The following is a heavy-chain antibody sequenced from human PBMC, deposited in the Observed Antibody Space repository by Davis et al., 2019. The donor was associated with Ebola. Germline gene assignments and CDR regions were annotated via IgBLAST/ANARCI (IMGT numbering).Heavy chain of an antibody. J-gene: IGHJ5*02. CDR1: GGSISSYY. V-gene: IGHV4-59*01. Sequence: MPSETLSLTCTVSGGSISSYYWSWIRQRPGKGLEWIGYIYYSGSTNYNPSLKSRVPISVDTSKNQFSLKLSSVTAADTAVYYCARVYYDFWSSYYTGTLFDPWGQGTLVTVSS. D-gene: IGHD3-3*01. CDR2: IYYSGST. CDR3: ARVYYDFWSSYYTGTLFDP.